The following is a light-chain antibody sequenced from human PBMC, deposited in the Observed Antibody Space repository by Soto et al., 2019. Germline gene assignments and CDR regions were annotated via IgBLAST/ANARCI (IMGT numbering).Light chain of an antibody. CDR3: QSYDSSLSGVV. CDR2: GNS. Sequence: QTVVTQPPSVSGAPGQRVTISCTGSSSNIGAGYDVHWYKQLPGTAPKLLIYGNSNRPSGVPDRFSGSKSGTSASLAITGLQAEDEAEYYCQSYDSSLSGVVFGGGTKLTVL. CDR1: SSNIGAGYD. J-gene: IGLJ2*01. V-gene: IGLV1-40*01.